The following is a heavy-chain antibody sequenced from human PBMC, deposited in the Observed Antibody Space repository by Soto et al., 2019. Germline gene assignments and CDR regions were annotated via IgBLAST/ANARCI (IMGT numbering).Heavy chain of an antibody. V-gene: IGHV1-69*12. Sequence: QVQLVQSGAEVKKPGSSVKVSCKASGGTFSSYAMSWVRQAPGQGLEWMGGIIPIFGTADYAQKFQGRVTITADESTSTAYMELSSLRSEDTAVYYCASHSGSSPEGRYYYNMDVWGQGTTVTVSS. D-gene: IGHD1-26*01. CDR3: ASHSGSSPEGRYYYNMDV. CDR1: GGTFSSYA. CDR2: IIPIFGTA. J-gene: IGHJ6*02.